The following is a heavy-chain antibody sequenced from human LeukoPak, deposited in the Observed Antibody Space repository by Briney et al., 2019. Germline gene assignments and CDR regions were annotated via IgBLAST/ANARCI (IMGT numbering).Heavy chain of an antibody. Sequence: GGSLRLSCAASGFTFSDYYMNWIRQAPGKGLEWVSYISSSSSCTNYADSVKGRFTISRDNAKNSLYLQMNSLRAEDTAVYYCARAPSVYSSGWEFDYWGQGTLVTVSS. D-gene: IGHD6-19*01. CDR2: ISSSSSCT. CDR1: GFTFSDYY. V-gene: IGHV3-11*05. J-gene: IGHJ4*02. CDR3: ARAPSVYSSGWEFDY.